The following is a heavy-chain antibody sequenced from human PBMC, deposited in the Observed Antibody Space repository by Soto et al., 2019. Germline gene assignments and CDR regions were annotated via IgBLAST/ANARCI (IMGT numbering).Heavy chain of an antibody. CDR2: IYISGST. V-gene: IGHV4-4*02. J-gene: IGHJ4*02. CDR3: ARAKPSRNFDS. CDR1: GVSLSTAYW. Sequence: SETLSLTCGVSGVSLSTAYWWTWVRQPPGRGLEWIGEIYISGSTNYNPSLRSRVTLSLDKSNNQFSLTLNSVTAADTAVYFCARAKPSRNFDSWGQGTLVTVSS.